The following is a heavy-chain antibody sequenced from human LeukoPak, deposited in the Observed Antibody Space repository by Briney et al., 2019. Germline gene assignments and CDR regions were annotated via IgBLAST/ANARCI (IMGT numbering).Heavy chain of an antibody. CDR1: GESLNSYY. Sequence: PSETLSLTCAIYGESLNSYYWSWVRQPPGEGLEWIGEIYESGTTEYNPSLKSRVTISMVPSKQQFSLSLSSVTAADTAVYYCARGAWATRLGSWGLGTPVIVSS. J-gene: IGHJ4*02. CDR3: ARGAWATRLGS. V-gene: IGHV4-34*01. CDR2: IYESGTT. D-gene: IGHD2-15*01.